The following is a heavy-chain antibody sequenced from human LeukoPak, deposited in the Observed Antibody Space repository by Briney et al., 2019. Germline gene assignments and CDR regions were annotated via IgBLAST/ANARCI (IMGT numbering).Heavy chain of an antibody. CDR3: ARDPAAVDDYYYYYGMDV. CDR2: ISSSSSTI. Sequence: PGGSLRLSCAASGFTFSSYSMNWVRQAPGKGLEWVSYISSSSSTIYYADSVKGRFTISRDNAKNSLYLQMNSLRAEDTAVYYCARDPAAVDDYYYYYGMDVWGQGTTVTVSS. CDR1: GFTFSSYS. D-gene: IGHD6-25*01. J-gene: IGHJ6*02. V-gene: IGHV3-48*04.